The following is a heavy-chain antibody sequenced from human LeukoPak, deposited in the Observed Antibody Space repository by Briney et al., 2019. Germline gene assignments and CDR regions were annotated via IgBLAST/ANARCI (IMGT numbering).Heavy chain of an antibody. V-gene: IGHV3-30*18. CDR3: AKMAQNFDY. CDR2: ISYDGSNK. D-gene: IGHD5-24*01. Sequence: GGSLRLSCAASGFTLSSYGMHWVRQAPGKGLEWVAVISYDGSNKYYADSVKGRFTISRDNSKNTLYLQMNSLRAEDTAVYYCAKMAQNFDYWGQGTLVTVSS. J-gene: IGHJ4*02. CDR1: GFTLSSYG.